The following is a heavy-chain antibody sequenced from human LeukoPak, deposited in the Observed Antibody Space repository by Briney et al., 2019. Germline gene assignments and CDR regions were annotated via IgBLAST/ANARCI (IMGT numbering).Heavy chain of an antibody. D-gene: IGHD3-3*01. CDR3: ARAGSMFGVVVFDY. Sequence: ASETLSLTCAVYGGSFSGHYWSWIRQPPGKGLEWIGEINHSGSTNYNPSLKSRVTISVDTSKNQFSLKLSSVTAADTAVYYCARAGSMFGVVVFDYWGQGTLVTVSS. CDR2: INHSGST. J-gene: IGHJ4*02. CDR1: GGSFSGHY. V-gene: IGHV4-34*01.